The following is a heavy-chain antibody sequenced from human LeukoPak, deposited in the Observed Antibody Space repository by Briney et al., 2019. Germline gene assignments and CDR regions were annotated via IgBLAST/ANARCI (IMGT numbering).Heavy chain of an antibody. CDR3: ARRKIGYSSTARYYYYYYMDV. D-gene: IGHD6-13*01. V-gene: IGHV4-34*01. CDR2: INHSGST. J-gene: IGHJ6*03. CDR1: GGSISSYY. Sequence: SETLSLTCTVSGGSISSYYWSWIRQPPGKGLEWIGEINHSGSTNYNPSLKSRVTISVDTSKNQFSLKLSSVTAADTAVYYCARRKIGYSSTARYYYYYYMDVWGKGTTVTISS.